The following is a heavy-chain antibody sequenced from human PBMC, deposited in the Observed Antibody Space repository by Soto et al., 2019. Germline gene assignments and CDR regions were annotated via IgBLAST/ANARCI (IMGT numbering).Heavy chain of an antibody. CDR2: IYYSGST. Sequence: NPSEALSLTCTVSGGSISSGGYYWSWIRQHPGKGLEWIGYIYYSGSTYYNPSLKSRVTISVDTSKNQFSLKLSSVTAADTAVYYCAGRLEYCSGGSCWSFDYWGQGTPVTVSS. D-gene: IGHD2-15*01. CDR1: GGSISSGGYY. CDR3: AGRLEYCSGGSCWSFDY. V-gene: IGHV4-31*03. J-gene: IGHJ4*02.